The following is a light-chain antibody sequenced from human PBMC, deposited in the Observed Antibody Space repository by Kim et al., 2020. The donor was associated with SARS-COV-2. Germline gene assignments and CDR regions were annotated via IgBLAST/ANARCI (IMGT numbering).Light chain of an antibody. J-gene: IGKJ2*01. Sequence: PGERATLSCRASQSVSSYLAWYQQKPGQAPRLLIYDASNRATGIPARFSGSGSGTDFTLTISSLEPEDFAVYYCQQRSNWPRGGYTFGQGTKLEI. V-gene: IGKV3-11*01. CDR3: QQRSNWPRGGYT. CDR2: DAS. CDR1: QSVSSY.